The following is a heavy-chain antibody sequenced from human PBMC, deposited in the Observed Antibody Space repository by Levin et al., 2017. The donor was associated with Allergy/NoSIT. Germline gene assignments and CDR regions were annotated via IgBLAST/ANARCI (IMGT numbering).Heavy chain of an antibody. Sequence: GGSLRLSCAASGFTFDDYAMHWVRQAPGKGLEWVSGISWNSGSIGYADSVKGRFTISRDNAKNSLYLQMNSLRAEDTALYYCAKAQWLADLYFDYWGQGTLVTVSS. CDR1: GFTFDDYA. V-gene: IGHV3-9*01. CDR3: AKAQWLADLYFDY. D-gene: IGHD6-19*01. CDR2: ISWNSGSI. J-gene: IGHJ4*02.